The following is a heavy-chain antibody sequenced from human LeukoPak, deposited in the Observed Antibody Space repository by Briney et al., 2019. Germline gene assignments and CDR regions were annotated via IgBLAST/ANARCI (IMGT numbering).Heavy chain of an antibody. Sequence: ASVKVSCKASGYTLTSYYMHWVRQAPGQGLEWMGIINPTVGDTIYAQKFQGRVTMTRDMSTSTVYMELSSLRSDDTAVYYCARYGFSSSWQGGWHAFDIWGQGTMVTVS. CDR3: ARYGFSSSWQGGWHAFDI. CDR1: GYTLTSYY. V-gene: IGHV1-46*01. J-gene: IGHJ3*02. D-gene: IGHD6-13*01. CDR2: INPTVGDT.